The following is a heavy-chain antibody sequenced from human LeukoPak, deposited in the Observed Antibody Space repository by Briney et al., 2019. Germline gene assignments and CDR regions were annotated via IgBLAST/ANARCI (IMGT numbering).Heavy chain of an antibody. CDR2: INHSGST. D-gene: IGHD3-10*01. J-gene: IGHJ5*02. CDR1: GGSFRGYY. CDR3: ARPAGGSGSRLNWFDP. Sequence: SETLSLTCAVYGGSFRGYYWSWLRDPPGKGLEGIGEINHSGSTNYNPFLNSRVTISVDTSKNQFSLKLSSVAAADTAVYYCARPAGGSGSRLNWFDPWGQGTLVTVSS. V-gene: IGHV4-34*01.